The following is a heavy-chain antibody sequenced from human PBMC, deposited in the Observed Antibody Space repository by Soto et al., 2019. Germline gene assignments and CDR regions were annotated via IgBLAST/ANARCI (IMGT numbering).Heavy chain of an antibody. CDR2: IIPILGIA. J-gene: IGHJ6*02. Sequence: GVSAKLSWKACRGSFSCYSISWVRQATGQGLEWMGRIIPILGIANYAQKLQGRVTITADKSTSTAYMELSSLRSEDTAVYYCAREGRGVDNYYYYGMDVWGQGTTVTVSS. CDR3: AREGRGVDNYYYYGMDV. D-gene: IGHD2-15*01. CDR1: RGSFSCYS. V-gene: IGHV1-69*04.